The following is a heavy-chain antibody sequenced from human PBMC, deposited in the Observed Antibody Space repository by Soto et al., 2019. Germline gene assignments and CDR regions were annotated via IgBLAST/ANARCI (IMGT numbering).Heavy chain of an antibody. CDR3: ARRTMVRGVGYYYYYMDV. CDR1: GGSISSYY. V-gene: IGHV4-59*01. J-gene: IGHJ6*03. CDR2: IYYSGST. D-gene: IGHD3-10*01. Sequence: QVQLQESGPGLVKPSETLSLTCTVSGGSISSYYWSWIRQPPGKGLEWIGYIYYSGSTNYNPSLKSRVTISVDTSKNQFSLKLSSVTAADTAVYYCARRTMVRGVGYYYYYMDVWGKGTTVTVSS.